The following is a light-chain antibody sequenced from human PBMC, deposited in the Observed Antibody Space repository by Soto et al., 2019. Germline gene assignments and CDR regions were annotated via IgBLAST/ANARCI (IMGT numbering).Light chain of an antibody. CDR2: DAS. CDR3: QQYDNLALT. Sequence: DIQMTQSPSSLSASVGDRVTITCQASQDISNYSNWYQQKPGKAPKLLIYDASNLETGVPSRFSGSGSGTDFTFTISSLQPEDIATYYCQQYDNLALTFGGGTKVDIK. CDR1: QDISNY. J-gene: IGKJ4*01. V-gene: IGKV1-33*01.